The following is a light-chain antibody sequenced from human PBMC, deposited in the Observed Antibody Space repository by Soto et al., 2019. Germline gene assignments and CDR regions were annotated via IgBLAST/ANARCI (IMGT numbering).Light chain of an antibody. CDR3: QQLKTYPFT. CDR2: DAS. V-gene: IGKV1-13*02. J-gene: IGKJ5*01. Sequence: AIQLTQSPSSLSASVGDRVSITCRASQGISSALAWYQHKPGKAPKILIYDASSLQSGVPSRFSGSESGTECPLTISSLQPEDFATYYCQQLKTYPFTFGQGTRLEIK. CDR1: QGISSA.